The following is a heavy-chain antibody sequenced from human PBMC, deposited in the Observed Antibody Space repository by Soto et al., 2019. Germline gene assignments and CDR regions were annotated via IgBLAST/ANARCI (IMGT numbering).Heavy chain of an antibody. Sequence: GGSLRLSCEASGFTFYTYGMHWVRQAPGRGLEWVAVIWYDGSIKYYADSVKGRFTTSRDNSKDTMYLQMNNLRAEDTAVYYCTRIDCTGNNCRPYAYYEMDVWGQGTTVTVSS. D-gene: IGHD2-8*02. CDR1: GFTFYTYG. CDR2: IWYDGSIK. V-gene: IGHV3-33*01. CDR3: TRIDCTGNNCRPYAYYEMDV. J-gene: IGHJ6*02.